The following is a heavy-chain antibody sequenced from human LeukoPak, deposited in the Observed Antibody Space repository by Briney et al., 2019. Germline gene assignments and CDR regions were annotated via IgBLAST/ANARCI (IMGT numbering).Heavy chain of an antibody. Sequence: GGSLRRSCAASGFTVSSNYMSWVRQAPGKGLEWVSVIYSGGSTYYADSVKGRFTISRDNSKNSLYLQMKSLRAEDTALYYCARRGYHDYSGFDYWGQGTLVTVSS. CDR1: GFTVSSNY. CDR2: IYSGGST. CDR3: ARRGYHDYSGFDY. V-gene: IGHV3-53*01. D-gene: IGHD1-26*01. J-gene: IGHJ4*02.